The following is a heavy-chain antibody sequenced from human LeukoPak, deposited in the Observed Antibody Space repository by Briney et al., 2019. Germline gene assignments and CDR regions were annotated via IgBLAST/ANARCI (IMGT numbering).Heavy chain of an antibody. CDR2: IDWDDDK. CDR3: ARTPDPTYYYYYCMDV. J-gene: IGHJ6*03. V-gene: IGHV2-70*11. CDR1: GFSLSTSGMC. Sequence: SGPALVKPTQTLTLTCTFSGFSLSTSGMCVSWIRQPPGKALEWLARIDWDDDKYYSTSLKTRLTISKDTSKNQVALTMTNMDPVDTATYYCARTPDPTYYYYYCMDVWGKGTTVTVSS.